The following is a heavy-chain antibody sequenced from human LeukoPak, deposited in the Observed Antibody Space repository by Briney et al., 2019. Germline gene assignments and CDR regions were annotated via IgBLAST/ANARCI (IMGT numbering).Heavy chain of an antibody. D-gene: IGHD3-9*01. CDR1: GGSFSGYY. Sequence: PSETLSLTCAVYGGSFSGYYWSWIRQPPGKGLEWIGEINHSGSTNYNPSLKSRVTISVGTSKNQFSLKLGSVTAADTAVYYCARGTIDYDILTGYSASWFDPSGQGTLVTVSS. CDR3: ARGTIDYDILTGYSASWFDP. CDR2: INHSGST. V-gene: IGHV4-34*01. J-gene: IGHJ5*02.